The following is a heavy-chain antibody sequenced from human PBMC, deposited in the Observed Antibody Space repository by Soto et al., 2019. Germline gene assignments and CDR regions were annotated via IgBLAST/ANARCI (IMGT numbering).Heavy chain of an antibody. D-gene: IGHD3-16*01. Sequence: ASVKVSCKVSGYTLTELSMHWVRQAPGKGLEWMGGFDPEDGETIYAQKFQGRVTMTEDTSTDTAYMELSSLRSEDTAVYYCATIGGGSKFPLYYYYYSMDCWGQGTTVTVSS. CDR3: ATIGGGSKFPLYYYYYSMDC. CDR1: GYTLTELS. V-gene: IGHV1-24*01. CDR2: FDPEDGET. J-gene: IGHJ6*02.